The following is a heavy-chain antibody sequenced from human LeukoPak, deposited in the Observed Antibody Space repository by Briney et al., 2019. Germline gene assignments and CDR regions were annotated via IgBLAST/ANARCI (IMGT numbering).Heavy chain of an antibody. Sequence: GGSLRLSCAASGFTFSSYAMTWVSQAPGKGLEWVSGITGSGGSTYYADSVKGRFTISRDNSKNTLYLQMNSLRAEDTAIYYCARDERLLSFLKWGQGTLVTVSS. CDR1: GFTFSSYA. V-gene: IGHV3-23*01. J-gene: IGHJ4*02. CDR2: ITGSGGST. D-gene: IGHD3-3*01. CDR3: ARDERLLSFLK.